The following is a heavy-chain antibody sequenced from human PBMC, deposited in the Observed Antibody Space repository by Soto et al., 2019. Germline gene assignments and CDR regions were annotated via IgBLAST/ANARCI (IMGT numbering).Heavy chain of an antibody. D-gene: IGHD2-15*01. V-gene: IGHV3-23*01. CDR3: ADTQPRSCYLHQCDY. Sequence: GGSLRLCCAASGFTFIGDAMSWVRQAPGEGRGWVSAISGIDGSTYYADSVKGRLTISRDTAKNTLYLHMNSLRAEDTAVYYCADTQPRSCYLHQCDYWGQAALGTVSS. CDR1: GFTFIGDA. J-gene: IGHJ4*02. CDR2: ISGIDGST.